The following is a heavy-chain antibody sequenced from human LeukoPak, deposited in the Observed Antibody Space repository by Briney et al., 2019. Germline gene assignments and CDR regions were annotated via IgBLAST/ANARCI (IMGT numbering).Heavy chain of an antibody. CDR1: GYTFTSYG. CDR3: ARDGGVLRFLEWLSWFDP. Sequence: ASVKVSCKASGYTFTSYGISWVRQAPGQGLEWMEWISAYNGNTNYAQKLQGRVTMTTDTSTSTAYMELRSLRSDDTAVYYCARDGGVLRFLEWLSWFDPWGQGTLVTVSS. V-gene: IGHV1-18*01. D-gene: IGHD3-3*01. J-gene: IGHJ5*02. CDR2: ISAYNGNT.